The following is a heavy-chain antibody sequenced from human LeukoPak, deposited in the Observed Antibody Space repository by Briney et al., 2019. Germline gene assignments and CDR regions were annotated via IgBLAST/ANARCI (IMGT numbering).Heavy chain of an antibody. D-gene: IGHD2-8*01. CDR3: AKGVYPTSITNFDY. Sequence: GSLRLSCAASGFTFISYVMSWVRQAPGKGLEWVSAISGGGGSTNYADSVKGRFTISRDNSKNTLYLQMNSLRAEDTALYYCAKGVYPTSITNFDYWGQGTLVTVSS. CDR2: ISGGGGST. CDR1: GFTFISYV. V-gene: IGHV3-23*01. J-gene: IGHJ4*02.